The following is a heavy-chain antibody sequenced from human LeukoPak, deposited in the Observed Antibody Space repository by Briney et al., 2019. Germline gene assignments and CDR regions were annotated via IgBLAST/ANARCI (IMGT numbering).Heavy chain of an antibody. CDR2: IYYSGST. CDR3: ARHYCSSTSCYRLGAFDI. D-gene: IGHD2-2*02. J-gene: IGHJ3*02. CDR1: GGSISSYY. Sequence: SEALSLTCTVSGGSISSYYWSWIRQPPGKGLEWIGYIYYSGSTNYNPSLKSRVTISVDTSKNQFSLKLSSVTAADTAVYYCARHYCSSTSCYRLGAFDIWGQGTMVTVSS. V-gene: IGHV4-59*08.